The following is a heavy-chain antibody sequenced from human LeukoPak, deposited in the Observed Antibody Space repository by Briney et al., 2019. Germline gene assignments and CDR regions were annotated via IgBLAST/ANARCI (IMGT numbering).Heavy chain of an antibody. J-gene: IGHJ4*02. CDR2: ISGSGGNT. CDR1: GFTFSNYA. D-gene: IGHD5-12*01. Sequence: GGSLRLSCAASGFTFSNYAMSWVRQAPGKGLEWVSAISGSGGNTYYADSVKGRFTISRDNSKNTLYLQMNNLRAEDTSIYYCAKDGAWLRFDDWGQGILVTVSS. V-gene: IGHV3-23*01. CDR3: AKDGAWLRFDD.